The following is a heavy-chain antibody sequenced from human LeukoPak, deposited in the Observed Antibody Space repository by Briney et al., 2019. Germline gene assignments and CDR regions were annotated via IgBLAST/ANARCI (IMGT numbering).Heavy chain of an antibody. CDR2: IRYDGSNK. D-gene: IGHD6-6*01. J-gene: IGHJ5*02. V-gene: IGHV3-30*02. Sequence: SGGSLRLSCAASGCTFSSYGMHWVRQAPGKGLEWVAFIRYDGSNKYYADSVKGRFTISRDNSKNTLYLQMNSLRAEDTAVYYCAKVTAGRLGWFDPWGQGTLVTVSS. CDR3: AKVTAGRLGWFDP. CDR1: GCTFSSYG.